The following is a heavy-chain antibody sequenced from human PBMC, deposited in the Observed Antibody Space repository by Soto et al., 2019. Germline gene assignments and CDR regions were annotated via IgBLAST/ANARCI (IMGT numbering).Heavy chain of an antibody. V-gene: IGHV3-11*05. CDR1: GFTFSDYY. Sequence: GGSLILSWAASGFTFSDYYMSWIRQAPGKGLEWVSYISSSSSYTNYADSVKGRFTISRDNAKNSLYLQMNSLRAEDTAVYYCARDRSSSIDYWGQGTLVTVSS. D-gene: IGHD6-13*01. J-gene: IGHJ4*02. CDR2: ISSSSSYT. CDR3: ARDRSSSIDY.